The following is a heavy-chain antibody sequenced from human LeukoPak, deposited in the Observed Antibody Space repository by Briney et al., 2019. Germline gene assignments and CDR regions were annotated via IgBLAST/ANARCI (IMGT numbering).Heavy chain of an antibody. D-gene: IGHD2-15*01. CDR3: ARFEDRLSAFDI. J-gene: IGHJ3*02. CDR2: INPNSGGT. V-gene: IGHV1-2*02. Sequence: ASVKVSCKASGYTFTGYYIHWVRQAPGQGLEWMGWINPNSGGTNFAQNFQGRVTMTRDTSISTAYMELSRLRSDDTAVYYCARFEDRLSAFDIWGQGTMVTVSS. CDR1: GYTFTGYY.